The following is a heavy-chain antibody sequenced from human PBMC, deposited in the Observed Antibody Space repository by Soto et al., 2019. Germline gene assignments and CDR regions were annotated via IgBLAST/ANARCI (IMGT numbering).Heavy chain of an antibody. CDR2: ISAYNGNT. D-gene: IGHD2-21*02. V-gene: IGHV1-18*01. Sequence: GASVKVSCKASGYTFASYAISWMRQAPGQGLEWMGWISAYNGNTNYAQKLQGRVTMTTDTSTSTVYMELSSLRSEDTAVYYCAKSSGVVTAIRGVVYYYYGMDVWGQGTTVTVSS. CDR1: GYTFASYA. CDR3: AKSSGVVTAIRGVVYYYYGMDV. J-gene: IGHJ6*02.